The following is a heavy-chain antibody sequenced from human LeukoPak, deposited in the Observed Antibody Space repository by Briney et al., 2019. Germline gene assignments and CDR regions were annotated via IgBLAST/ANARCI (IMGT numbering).Heavy chain of an antibody. D-gene: IGHD4-17*01. J-gene: IGHJ4*02. CDR1: GGSISSYY. Sequence: SETLSLTCTVSGGSISSYYRSWIRQPAGKGLDWIGRIYTSGSTNYNPSLKSRVTMSVDTSKNQFSLKLSSVTAADTAVYYCASSYGDYEYYFDYWGQGTLVTVSS. V-gene: IGHV4-4*07. CDR3: ASSYGDYEYYFDY. CDR2: IYTSGST.